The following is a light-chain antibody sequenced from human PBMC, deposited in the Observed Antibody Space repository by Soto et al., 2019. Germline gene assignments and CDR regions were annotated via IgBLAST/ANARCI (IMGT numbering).Light chain of an antibody. J-gene: IGKJ3*01. CDR1: QSISRS. CDR3: QQYSDFLIS. V-gene: IGKV1-5*01. CDR2: DAS. Sequence: DIQMTQSPSTLSASVGDRVTITCRASQSISRSLAWYQQKPGKAPNLLSYDASSLEGGVPSRFSGSGFGTEFTLTITNLQPADFAPYYCQQYSDFLISFGPGTTVDFK.